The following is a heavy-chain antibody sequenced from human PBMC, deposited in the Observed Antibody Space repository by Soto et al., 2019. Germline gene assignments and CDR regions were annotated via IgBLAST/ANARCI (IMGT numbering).Heavy chain of an antibody. Sequence: XETLCVTCTVAGCSISSYNWSWIRQPPGRGLEWIGYIYYSGSTNYNPSLKSRVTISVDTSKNQFALKLSSVTAADTAVYYCATGVDTAMVGTSTHYYYGMDVWGQESTVTV. CDR1: GCSISSYN. V-gene: IGHV4-59*01. J-gene: IGHJ6*02. D-gene: IGHD5-18*01. CDR2: IYYSGST. CDR3: ATGVDTAMVGTSTHYYYGMDV.